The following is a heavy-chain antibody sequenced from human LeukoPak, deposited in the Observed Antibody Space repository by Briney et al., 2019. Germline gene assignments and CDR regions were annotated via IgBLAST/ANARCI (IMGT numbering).Heavy chain of an antibody. V-gene: IGHV1-46*01. CDR2: INPSGGST. CDR1: GYTFTSYY. Sequence: ASVKVSCKASGYTFTSYYMHWVRQAPGQGLEWMGIINPSGGSTSYAQKFQGRVTMTRDTSKNQFSLKLSSVTAADTAVYYCARDLGYCGGDCYPSYYYGMDVWGQGTTVTVSS. J-gene: IGHJ6*02. D-gene: IGHD2-21*02. CDR3: ARDLGYCGGDCYPSYYYGMDV.